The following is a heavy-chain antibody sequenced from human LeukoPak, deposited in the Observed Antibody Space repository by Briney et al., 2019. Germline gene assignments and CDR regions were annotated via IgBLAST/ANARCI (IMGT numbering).Heavy chain of an antibody. Sequence: SETLSLTCAVYGGSFSGYYWSWIRQPPGKGLEWIWEINHSGSTNYNPSLKSRVTISVDTSKNQFSLKLSSVTAADTAVYYCARGLRFLEWSFRGYMDVWGKGTTVTVSS. CDR2: INHSGST. CDR1: GGSFSGYY. J-gene: IGHJ6*03. V-gene: IGHV4-34*01. D-gene: IGHD3-3*01. CDR3: ARGLRFLEWSFRGYMDV.